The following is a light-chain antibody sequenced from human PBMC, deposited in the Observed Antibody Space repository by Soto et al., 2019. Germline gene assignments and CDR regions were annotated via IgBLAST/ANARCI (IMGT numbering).Light chain of an antibody. CDR3: QQDNDWPRT. CDR2: GAS. V-gene: IGKV3-15*01. CDR1: QSVSSN. J-gene: IGKJ1*01. Sequence: EIVMTQSPATLSVSPGERATLSCRASQSVSSNLAWYQQKPGQAPRLLIYGASTRATGIPARFRGSRSGTEFTLTISSLQSEDVAVYYCQQDNDWPRTFGQGTKVEIK.